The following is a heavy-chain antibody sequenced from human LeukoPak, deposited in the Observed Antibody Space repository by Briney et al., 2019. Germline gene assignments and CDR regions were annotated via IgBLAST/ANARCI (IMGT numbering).Heavy chain of an antibody. CDR2: ISGSGGST. D-gene: IGHD3-22*01. CDR1: RFTFSSYA. CDR3: AKVINYYDSSGFDAFDI. Sequence: GGSLRLSCAASRFTFSSYAMTWVRQAPGKGLEWVSAISGSGGSTYYADSVKGRFTISRDNSKNTLYLQMNSLRAGDTAVYYCAKVINYYDSSGFDAFDIWGQGTVVTVSS. V-gene: IGHV3-23*01. J-gene: IGHJ3*02.